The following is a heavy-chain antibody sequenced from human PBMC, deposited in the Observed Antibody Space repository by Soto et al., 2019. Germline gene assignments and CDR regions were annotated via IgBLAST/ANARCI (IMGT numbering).Heavy chain of an antibody. CDR3: TTYPSFAVDMDV. CDR2: FDPEDGET. J-gene: IGHJ6*02. CDR1: GGTFSNHT. Sequence: ASVKVSCKASGGTFSNHTISWVRQAPGKGLEWMGGFDPEDGETIYAQKFQGRVTMTEDTSTDTAYMELSSLKSEDTAVYYCTTYPSFAVDMDVWGQGTAVTVSS. V-gene: IGHV1-24*01.